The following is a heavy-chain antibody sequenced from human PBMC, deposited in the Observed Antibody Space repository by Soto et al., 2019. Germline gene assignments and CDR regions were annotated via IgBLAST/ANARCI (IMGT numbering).Heavy chain of an antibody. Sequence: PGGSLRLSCVAPGFTFSTNWMYWVRQAPGRGLVWVSRLNTDGSTTNYADSVKGRFTISRDNAKNTLYLQMNNLRAEDTAVYYCARGPFHGGSYFEYWGQGVLVTVSS. CDR3: ARGPFHGGSYFEY. J-gene: IGHJ4*02. V-gene: IGHV3-74*01. CDR1: GFTFSTNW. CDR2: LNTDGSTT. D-gene: IGHD1-26*01.